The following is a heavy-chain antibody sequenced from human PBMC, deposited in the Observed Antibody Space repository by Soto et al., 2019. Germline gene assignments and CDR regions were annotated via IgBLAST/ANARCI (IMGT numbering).Heavy chain of an antibody. CDR2: ISAYNGNT. J-gene: IGHJ3*02. Sequence: SVKVSCKASGYTFTSYGISWVRQAPGQGLEWMGWISAYNGNTNYAQKLQGRVTMTTDTSTSTAYMELRSLRSDDTAVYYCARDQSEYYYGSGSYFAPDAFDIWGQGTMVTV. CDR1: GYTFTSYG. D-gene: IGHD3-10*01. V-gene: IGHV1-18*01. CDR3: ARDQSEYYYGSGSYFAPDAFDI.